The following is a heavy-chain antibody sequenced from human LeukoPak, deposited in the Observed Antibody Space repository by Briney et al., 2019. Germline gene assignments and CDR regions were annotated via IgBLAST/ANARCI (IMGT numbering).Heavy chain of an antibody. Sequence: ASVKVSCKASGYTFTSYDINWVRQATRQGLEWMGWMNPNSGNTGYAQKFQGRVTMTRDTSISTAYMELSRLRSDDTAVYYCARDHRGGYCSSTSCAHSAFDYWGQGTLVTVSS. J-gene: IGHJ4*02. V-gene: IGHV1-8*01. CDR3: ARDHRGGYCSSTSCAHSAFDY. D-gene: IGHD2-2*01. CDR1: GYTFTSYD. CDR2: MNPNSGNT.